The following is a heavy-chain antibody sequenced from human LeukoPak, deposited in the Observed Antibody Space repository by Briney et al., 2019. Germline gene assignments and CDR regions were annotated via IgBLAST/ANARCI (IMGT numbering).Heavy chain of an antibody. CDR1: GFTVSSNY. J-gene: IGHJ6*04. CDR2: IYSGGST. CDR3: ARDRRRSSSWLGADATGWDYYYYGMDV. Sequence: GGSLRLSCAASGFTVSSNYMSWVRQAPGKGLEWVSVIYSGGSTYYADSVKGRFTISRDNSKNTLYLQMNSLRAEDTAVYYCARDRRRSSSWLGADATGWDYYYYGMDVWGKGTTVTVSS. V-gene: IGHV3-53*01. D-gene: IGHD6-13*01.